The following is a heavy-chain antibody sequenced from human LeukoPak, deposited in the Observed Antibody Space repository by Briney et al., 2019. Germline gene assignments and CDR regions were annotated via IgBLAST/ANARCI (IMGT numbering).Heavy chain of an antibody. Sequence: PGGSLRLSCAASGFTFSSYWMSWGRQAPGKGLQWVANIKQDGSDKYYVDSVKGRFTISRDNAKNSLNLQMSSLRAEDTAVYYCAREGLWVGPDSGKTRHPYWEIWGQGTMVTVSS. D-gene: IGHD3-10*01. V-gene: IGHV3-7*01. CDR3: AREGLWVGPDSGKTRHPYWEI. CDR2: IKQDGSDK. J-gene: IGHJ3*02. CDR1: GFTFSSYW.